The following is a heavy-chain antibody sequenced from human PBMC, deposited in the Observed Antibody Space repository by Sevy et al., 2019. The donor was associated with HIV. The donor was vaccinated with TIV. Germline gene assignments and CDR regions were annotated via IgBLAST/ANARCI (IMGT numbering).Heavy chain of an antibody. J-gene: IGHJ6*02. D-gene: IGHD5-18*01. CDR3: TREWANGYSYGYGYYGMDV. V-gene: IGHV3-49*03. Sequence: GGSLRLSCTASGFTFGDYAMSWFRQAPGKGLEWVGFIRSKAYCGTTEYAASVKGRFTISRDDSKSIAYLQMNSLKTEDTAVYYCTREWANGYSYGYGYYGMDVWGQGTTVTVSS. CDR1: GFTFGDYA. CDR2: IRSKAYCGTT.